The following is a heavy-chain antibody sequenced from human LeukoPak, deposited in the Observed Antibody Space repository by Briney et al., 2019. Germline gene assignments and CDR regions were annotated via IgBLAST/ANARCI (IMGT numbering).Heavy chain of an antibody. Sequence: GGSLRLSCAASGFTFSSYGMHWVRQAPGKGLGWVALIWYDGNNKYYADSVKGRFTISRDNSKNTLYLQLNSLRAEDTAVYYCARQHCSGGDCYFFDWGQGTLVTVSS. J-gene: IGHJ4*02. CDR3: ARQHCSGGDCYFFD. CDR1: GFTFSSYG. V-gene: IGHV3-33*01. D-gene: IGHD2-15*01. CDR2: IWYDGNNK.